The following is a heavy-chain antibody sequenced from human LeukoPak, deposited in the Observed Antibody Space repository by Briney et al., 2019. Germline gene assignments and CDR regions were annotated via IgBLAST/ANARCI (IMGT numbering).Heavy chain of an antibody. D-gene: IGHD3-22*01. V-gene: IGHV3-21*01. Sequence: GGSLRHSCAASGFTFSSYSMNWVRQAPGKGLEWVSSISSTSSYIYYADSVKGRFTISRDNAKNSLYLQMNSLRAEDTAVYYCARDPGYYYDSSGYYLDYWGQGTLVTVSS. CDR2: ISSTSSYI. CDR3: ARDPGYYYDSSGYYLDY. J-gene: IGHJ4*02. CDR1: GFTFSSYS.